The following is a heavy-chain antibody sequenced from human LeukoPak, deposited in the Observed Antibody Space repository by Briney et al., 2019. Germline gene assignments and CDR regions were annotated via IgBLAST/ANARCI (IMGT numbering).Heavy chain of an antibody. CDR1: GGSISSYY. CDR3: ARARYNWFDP. CDR2: IYYSGST. Sequence: SETLSLTCTVSGGSISSYYWSWIRQPPGKGLEWIGYIYYSGSTNYIPSLKSRVTISLDTSKNQFSLDLSSVTAADTAVYYCARARYNWFDPWGQGTLVTVSS. V-gene: IGHV4-59*01. J-gene: IGHJ5*02.